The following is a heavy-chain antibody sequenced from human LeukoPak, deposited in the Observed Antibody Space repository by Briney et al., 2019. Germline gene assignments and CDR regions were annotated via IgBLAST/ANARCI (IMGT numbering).Heavy chain of an antibody. V-gene: IGHV4-34*01. CDR1: DGPFSGYY. J-gene: IGHJ4*02. Sequence: PSETLSLTCAVYDGPFSGYYWNWIRQPPGKGPEWIGEINLGGGTNYNPSLKSRVTISVDTSKNQFSLKLSSVTAADTAVYYCARRCKGRGSTSCYLSWGQGTLVTVSS. CDR3: ARRCKGRGSTSCYLS. D-gene: IGHD2-2*01. CDR2: INLGGGT.